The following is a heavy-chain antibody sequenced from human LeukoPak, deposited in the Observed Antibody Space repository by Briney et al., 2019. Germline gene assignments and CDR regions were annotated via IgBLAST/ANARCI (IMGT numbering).Heavy chain of an antibody. V-gene: IGHV4-39*01. CDR3: ARRVWSVGATTKGLFDY. Sequence: SETLSLTCTVSGGSISSSSYYWGWIRQPPGKGLEWIGSIYYSGSTYYNPSLKSRVTISVDTSKNQFSLKLSSVTAADTAVYYCARRVWSVGATTKGLFDYWGQGTLDTVSS. CDR2: IYYSGST. CDR1: GGSISSSSYY. J-gene: IGHJ4*02. D-gene: IGHD1-26*01.